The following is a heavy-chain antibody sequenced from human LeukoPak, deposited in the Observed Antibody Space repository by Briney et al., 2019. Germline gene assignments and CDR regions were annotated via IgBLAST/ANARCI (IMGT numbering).Heavy chain of an antibody. D-gene: IGHD5-18*01. CDR1: GFTFSSYW. CDR3: ARDTGGGYSCYDC. J-gene: IGHJ4*02. Sequence: GGSLRLSCAAAGFTFSSYWMTWIRQAPGKGLEWVANIKQDGSEKYYVDSVKGRFTISRDNAKNSLYLQMNSLRAEDTAVCYCARDTGGGYSCYDCWGQGTLVTVSS. V-gene: IGHV3-7*01. CDR2: IKQDGSEK.